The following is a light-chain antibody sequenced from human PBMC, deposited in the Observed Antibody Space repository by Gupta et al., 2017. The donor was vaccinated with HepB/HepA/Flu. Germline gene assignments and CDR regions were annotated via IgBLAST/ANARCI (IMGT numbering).Light chain of an antibody. Sequence: EIMLTQSPGTLSLSPGERATLSCRASQSVSSTSLAWYQQKPGQAPRLFVYGASNRATGIPDRFSGSGSGTDFTLTISRLEPEDFAVYYCQHYDSSLWTFGQGTKVEIK. CDR2: GAS. J-gene: IGKJ1*01. CDR3: QHYDSSLWT. V-gene: IGKV3-20*01. CDR1: QSVSSTS.